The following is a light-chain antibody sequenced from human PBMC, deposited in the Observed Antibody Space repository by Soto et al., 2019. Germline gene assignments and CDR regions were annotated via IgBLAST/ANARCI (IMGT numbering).Light chain of an antibody. J-gene: IGKJ1*01. CDR2: GAS. CDR3: QQYGSSGT. CDR1: QSVSNNY. V-gene: IGKV3-20*01. Sequence: TVLPRSPGTVSLCAGERATLSCRASQSVSNNYLAWYQQKPGQAPRLLIYGASNRATGIPDRFSGSGSGTDFTLTISRLESEDSAVYYCQQYGSSGTFGQGTKVDIK.